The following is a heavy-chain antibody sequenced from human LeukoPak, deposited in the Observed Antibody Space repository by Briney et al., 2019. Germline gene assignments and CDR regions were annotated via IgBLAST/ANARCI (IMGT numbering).Heavy chain of an antibody. V-gene: IGHV1-69*05. CDR3: ARVPLAAHAFDI. CDR2: IIPIFGTA. CDR1: GGTFSSYA. Sequence: ASVKVSCKASGGTFSSYAISWVRQAPGQGLEWMGGIIPIFGTANYAQKFQGRVTITTDESTSTAYMELGSLRSEDTAVYYCARVPLAAHAFDIWGQGTMVTVSS. J-gene: IGHJ3*02. D-gene: IGHD6-25*01.